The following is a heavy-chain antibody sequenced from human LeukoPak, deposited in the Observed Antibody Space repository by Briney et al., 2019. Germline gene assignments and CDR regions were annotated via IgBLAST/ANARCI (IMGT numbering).Heavy chain of an antibody. CDR1: GFTFSSYG. CDR3: AKDRLGYSYAIEIDY. D-gene: IGHD5-18*01. Sequence: PGGSLRLSCAASGFTFSSYGMHWVRQAPGKGLEWVAFIRYDGSNKYYADSVKGRFTISRDNSKNTLYLQMNSLRAEDTAVYYCAKDRLGYSYAIEIDYWGQGTLVTVSS. CDR2: IRYDGSNK. V-gene: IGHV3-30*02. J-gene: IGHJ4*02.